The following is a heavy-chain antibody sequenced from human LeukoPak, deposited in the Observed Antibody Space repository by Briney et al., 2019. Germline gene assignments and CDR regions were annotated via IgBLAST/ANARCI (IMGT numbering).Heavy chain of an antibody. J-gene: IGHJ5*02. CDR3: ARAYSTRSWFGP. CDR2: MNPNSGNT. CDR1: GYTFTSYD. V-gene: IGHV1-8*01. D-gene: IGHD2-2*01. Sequence: ASVKVSCKASGYTFTSYDINWVRQATGQGLEWMGWMNPNSGNTGYAQKFQGRVTMTRNTSISTAYMELSSLRSEDTAVYYCARAYSTRSWFGPWGQGSLVTVSS.